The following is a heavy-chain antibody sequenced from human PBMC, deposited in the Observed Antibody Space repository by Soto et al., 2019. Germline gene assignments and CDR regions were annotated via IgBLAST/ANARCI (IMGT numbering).Heavy chain of an antibody. D-gene: IGHD4-17*01. CDR1: GGSFSGYY. Sequence: SETLSLTCAVYGGSFSGYYWSWIRQPPGKGLEWIGEINHSGSTNYNPSLKSRVTISVDTSKNQFSLKLSSVTAADTAVYYCARSQGLDDYGDPWDLYYMDVWGKGTTVTVSS. V-gene: IGHV4-34*01. J-gene: IGHJ6*03. CDR2: INHSGST. CDR3: ARSQGLDDYGDPWDLYYMDV.